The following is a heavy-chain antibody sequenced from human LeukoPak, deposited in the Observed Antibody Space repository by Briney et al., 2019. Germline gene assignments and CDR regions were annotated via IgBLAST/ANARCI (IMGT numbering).Heavy chain of an antibody. J-gene: IGHJ4*02. CDR1: GFTFSSYW. Sequence: GGSLRVSCAASGFTFSSYWMSWVRQAPGKGLEWVANIKQDGGEKYYVDSVKGRFTISRDNAKNSLYLKMNSLRAEDTAVYYCARDDSYILTGYDYWGQGTLVTVSS. CDR2: IKQDGGEK. CDR3: ARDDSYILTGYDY. D-gene: IGHD3-9*01. V-gene: IGHV3-7*03.